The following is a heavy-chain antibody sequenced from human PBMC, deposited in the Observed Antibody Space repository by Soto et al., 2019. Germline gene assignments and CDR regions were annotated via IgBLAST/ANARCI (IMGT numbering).Heavy chain of an antibody. CDR1: GGSISSGGYY. D-gene: IGHD1-1*01. CDR3: ASHRNEYSIPVGPSSFDY. Sequence: QVQLQESGPGLVKASQTLSLTCTVSGGSISSGGYYWSWIRQHPGKGLEWIGYIYYSGSTYYNPSAQTRGTSSVDTSKNQSSLTLSSSTTAVTAVYYCASHRNEYSIPVGPSSFDYWGPGTLVTVSS. V-gene: IGHV4-31*03. J-gene: IGHJ4*02. CDR2: IYYSGST.